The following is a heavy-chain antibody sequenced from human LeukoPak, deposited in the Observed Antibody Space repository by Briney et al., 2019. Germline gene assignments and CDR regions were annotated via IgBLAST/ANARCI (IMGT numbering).Heavy chain of an antibody. V-gene: IGHV3-48*03. CDR2: ISSSGSTI. J-gene: IGHJ4*02. CDR3: AIRKSGNAIDY. CDR1: GFTFSSYE. Sequence: PGGSLRLSCAASGFTFSSYEMNWVRQAPGKGLEWVSYISSSGSTIYYADSVKGRFTISRDNAKNSLYLQMNSLRAEDTAVYYCAIRKSGNAIDYWGQGTLVTVSS. D-gene: IGHD5-12*01.